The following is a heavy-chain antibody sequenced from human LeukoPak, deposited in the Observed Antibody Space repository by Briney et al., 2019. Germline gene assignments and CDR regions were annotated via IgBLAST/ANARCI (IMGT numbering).Heavy chain of an antibody. Sequence: SETLSLTCTVSGGSISSYYWSWIRQPPGKGLEWIGYIYYSGSTNYNPSLKSRVTISVDTSKNQFSLKLSSVTAADTAVYYCARGAVAGPYYFDYWGQGTLVTVSS. CDR3: ARGAVAGPYYFDY. CDR1: GGSISSYY. CDR2: IYYSGST. D-gene: IGHD6-19*01. V-gene: IGHV4-59*01. J-gene: IGHJ4*02.